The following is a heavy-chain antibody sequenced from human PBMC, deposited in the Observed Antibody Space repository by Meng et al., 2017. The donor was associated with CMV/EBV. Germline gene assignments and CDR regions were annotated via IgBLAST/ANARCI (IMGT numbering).Heavy chain of an antibody. CDR2: IYSGGST. J-gene: IGHJ4*02. V-gene: IGHV3-66*01. CDR1: GFTVSSNY. D-gene: IGHD1-26*01. Sequence: EGQLVESGGGLVHPGGSLRLSCAASGFTVSSNYMSWVRQAPGKGLEWVSVIYSGGSTYYADSVKGRFTISRDNSKNTLYLQMNSLRAEDTAVYYCARIGSGSYSWDYWGQGTLVTVSS. CDR3: ARIGSGSYSWDY.